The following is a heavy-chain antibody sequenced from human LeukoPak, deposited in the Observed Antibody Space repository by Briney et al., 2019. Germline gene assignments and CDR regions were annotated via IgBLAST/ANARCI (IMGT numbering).Heavy chain of an antibody. CDR3: ARDEGGSYEEYYFDY. V-gene: IGHV3-74*01. Sequence: GGSLRLSCAASGFTFSSYWMHWVRQAPGKGLVWVSRISGSGGSTYSADSVKGRFTISRDNSKNTLYLQMNSLRAEDTAVYYCARDEGGSYEEYYFDYWGQGTLVTVSS. D-gene: IGHD1-26*01. CDR2: ISGSGGST. J-gene: IGHJ4*02. CDR1: GFTFSSYW.